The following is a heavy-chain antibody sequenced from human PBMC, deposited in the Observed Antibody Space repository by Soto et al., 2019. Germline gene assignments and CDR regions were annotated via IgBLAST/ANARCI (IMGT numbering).Heavy chain of an antibody. CDR1: GYSFTSYY. V-gene: IGHV1-46*01. CDR2: INPSGGST. J-gene: IGHJ2*01. Sequence: ASVKVSFKASGYSFTSYYMHWVRQAPGQGLEWMGIINPSGGSTSYAQKFQGRVTMTRDTSTSTVYMELSSLRSEDTAVYYCARSYTVSGLTYWYFDLWGRGTLVTVSS. D-gene: IGHD3-16*01. CDR3: ARSYTVSGLTYWYFDL.